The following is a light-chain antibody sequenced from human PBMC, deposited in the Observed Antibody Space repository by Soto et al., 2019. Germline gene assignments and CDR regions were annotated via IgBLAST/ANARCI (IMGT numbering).Light chain of an antibody. V-gene: IGKV3-20*01. CDR2: GAS. CDR1: QSVSSSY. Sequence: EIVLTQSPGTLSLSPGERATLSCRASQSVSSSYLAWYHQKPGQAPRLLIYGASSRATGIPDRFSGSGSGTDFSLTISRLEPENFAVYYCQQYGTSPITFGQGTRLEIK. CDR3: QQYGTSPIT. J-gene: IGKJ5*01.